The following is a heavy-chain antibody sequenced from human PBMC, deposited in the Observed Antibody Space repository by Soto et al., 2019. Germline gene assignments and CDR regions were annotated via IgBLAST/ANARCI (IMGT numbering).Heavy chain of an antibody. CDR2: IYSGGNT. CDR3: ARDRGNLGCFDY. J-gene: IGHJ4*02. V-gene: IGHV3-53*01. Sequence: EVQLVESGGGLIQPGGSLRLSCAASGFTVSSNYMNWVRQAPGKGLEWVSVIYSGGNTYYADSVKGRFTVSRDNSKNTLYLQMNSVRAEDTAVYYCARDRGNLGCFDYWGQGTLVTVSS. D-gene: IGHD3-10*01. CDR1: GFTVSSNY.